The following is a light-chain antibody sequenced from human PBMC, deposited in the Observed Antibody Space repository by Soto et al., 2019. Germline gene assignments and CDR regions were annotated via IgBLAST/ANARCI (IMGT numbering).Light chain of an antibody. V-gene: IGKV3-20*01. J-gene: IGKJ5*01. CDR3: QHYGNSPLT. Sequence: EIVLTQSPGNLSLSPREGATLSCSAGQSVSSSQLAWYQQKPGQAPRLLVYGASSRATGIPERFSGSVSETDFTLSISRLEPEEFAVYYCQHYGNSPLTFGKGTRLEIK. CDR2: GAS. CDR1: QSVSSSQ.